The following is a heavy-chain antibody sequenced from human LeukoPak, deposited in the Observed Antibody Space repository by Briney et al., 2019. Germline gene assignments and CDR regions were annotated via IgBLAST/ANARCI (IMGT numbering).Heavy chain of an antibody. V-gene: IGHV3-21*01. CDR1: GCTFSSYS. CDR2: ISSSSSYI. J-gene: IGHJ6*04. CDR3: ARDHYDILTGYYHYYGMDV. D-gene: IGHD3-9*01. Sequence: GGSLRLSCAASGCTFSSYSMNWVRQAPGKGLEWVSSISSSSSYIYYADSVKGRFTISRDNAKNSLYLQMNSLRAEDTAVYYCARDHYDILTGYYHYYGMDVWGKGTTVTVSS.